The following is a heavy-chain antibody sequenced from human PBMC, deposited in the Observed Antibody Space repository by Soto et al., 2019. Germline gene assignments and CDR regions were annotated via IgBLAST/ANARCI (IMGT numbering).Heavy chain of an antibody. CDR1: GFTVSSNY. CDR2: IYSGGST. V-gene: IGHV3-53*01. CDR3: ARDLDFDGMDV. D-gene: IGHD1-1*01. J-gene: IGHJ6*02. Sequence: PGGSLRLSCAASGFTVSSNYMSWVRQAPGKGLEWVSVIYSGGSTYYADSVKGRFTISRDNSKNTLYLQMNSLRAEDTAVYYCARDLDFDGMDVWGQGTTVTVSS.